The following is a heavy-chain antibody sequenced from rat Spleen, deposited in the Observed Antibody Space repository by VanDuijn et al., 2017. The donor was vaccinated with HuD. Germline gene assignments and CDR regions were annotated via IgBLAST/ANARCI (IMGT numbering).Heavy chain of an antibody. CDR2: ISYEGSST. CDR1: GFTFSSFP. V-gene: IGHV5-22*01. Sequence: EVQLVESGGGLVQPGRSMKVSCVASGFTFSSFPMAWVRQAPTKGLEWVASISYEGSSTYYGDSVKGRFTISRDDAKSTLYLQMNSLRSEETATYYCATDQGYGGYSAYWYFDFWGPGTMVTVSS. D-gene: IGHD1-11*01. J-gene: IGHJ1*01. CDR3: ATDQGYGGYSAYWYFDF.